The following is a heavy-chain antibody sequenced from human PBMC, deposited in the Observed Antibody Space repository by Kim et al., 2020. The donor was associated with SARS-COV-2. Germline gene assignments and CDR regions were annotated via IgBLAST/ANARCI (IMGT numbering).Heavy chain of an antibody. Sequence: SETLSLTCTVSGGSISSSSYYWGWIRQPPGKGLEWIGSIYYSGSTYYNPSLKSRVTISVDTSKNQFSLKLSSVTAADTAVYYCARAPLRGAFDIWGQGTMVTVSS. CDR3: ARAPLRGAFDI. CDR2: IYYSGST. J-gene: IGHJ3*02. V-gene: IGHV4-39*07. CDR1: GGSISSSSYY.